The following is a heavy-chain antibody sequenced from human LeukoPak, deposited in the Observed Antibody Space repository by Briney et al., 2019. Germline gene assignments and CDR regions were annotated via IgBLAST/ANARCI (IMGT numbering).Heavy chain of an antibody. J-gene: IGHJ4*02. CDR3: ARRAGAYPHPYDY. Sequence: PGGSLRLSCTVSGFTVSSNSMSWVRQAPGKGLEWVSFIYSDNTHYSDSVKGRFTISRDNSKNTLYPQMNTLRAEDTAVYYCARRAGAYPHPYDYWGQGTLVTVSS. V-gene: IGHV3-53*01. CDR2: IYSDNT. D-gene: IGHD3-16*01. CDR1: GFTVSSNS.